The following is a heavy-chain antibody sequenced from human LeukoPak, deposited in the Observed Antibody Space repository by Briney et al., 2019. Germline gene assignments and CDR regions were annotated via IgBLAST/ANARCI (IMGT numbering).Heavy chain of an antibody. CDR3: AKVYSWNNVFDP. CDR1: GGSISGYY. D-gene: IGHD1/OR15-1a*01. V-gene: IGHV4-4*07. CDR2: VYTTGST. Sequence: PSETLSLTCTVSGGSISGYYWTWIRQPAGKGLEGIGRVYTTGSTNYNPSLKSRVTMSVDTSKNQFSLRLTSVTAADTAVYYCAKVYSWNNVFDPWGQGTLVTVSS. J-gene: IGHJ5*02.